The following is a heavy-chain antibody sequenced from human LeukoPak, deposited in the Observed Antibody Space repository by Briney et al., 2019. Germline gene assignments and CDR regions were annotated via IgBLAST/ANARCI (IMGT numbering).Heavy chain of an antibody. J-gene: IGHJ6*02. CDR1: GFTFDDYT. CDR3: AKDIGKYYYDSSGYYFWRKTIIYGMDV. D-gene: IGHD3-22*01. Sequence: PGGSLRLSCAASGFTFDDYTMHWVRQAPGKGLEWVSLISWDGGSTYYADSVKGRFTISRDNSKNSLYLQMNSLRTEDTALYYCAKDIGKYYYDSSGYYFWRKTIIYGMDVWGQGTTVTVSS. V-gene: IGHV3-43*01. CDR2: ISWDGGST.